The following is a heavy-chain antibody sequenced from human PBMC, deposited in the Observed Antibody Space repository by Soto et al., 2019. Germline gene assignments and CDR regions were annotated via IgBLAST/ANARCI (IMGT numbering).Heavy chain of an antibody. CDR3: ARVPRVVPAAMSDYYYYMDV. D-gene: IGHD2-2*01. J-gene: IGHJ6*03. V-gene: IGHV1-2*04. CDR1: GYTFTGYY. Sequence: ASVKVSCKASGYTFTGYYMHWVRQAPGQGLEWMGWINPNSGGTNYAQKFQGWVTMTRDTSISTAYMELSRLRSDDTAVYYCARVPRVVPAAMSDYYYYMDVWGKGTTVTVS. CDR2: INPNSGGT.